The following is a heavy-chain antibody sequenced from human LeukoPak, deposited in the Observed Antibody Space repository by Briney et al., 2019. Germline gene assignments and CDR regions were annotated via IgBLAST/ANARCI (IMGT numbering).Heavy chain of an antibody. CDR3: AKDTAMAPDYGMDV. CDR2: ISSRSSYI. Sequence: GGSLRLSCAASKFTFSDYSMSWVRQAPGKGLEWVSSISSRSSYIFYADSVKGRFTISRDNAKKSLYLQMNSLRAEDTAVYYCAKDTAMAPDYGMDVWGQGTTVTVSS. D-gene: IGHD5-18*01. CDR1: KFTFSDYS. J-gene: IGHJ6*02. V-gene: IGHV3-21*04.